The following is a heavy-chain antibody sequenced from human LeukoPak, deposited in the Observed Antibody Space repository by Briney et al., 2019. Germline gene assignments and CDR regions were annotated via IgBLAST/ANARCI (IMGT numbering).Heavy chain of an antibody. CDR2: IYYSGST. Sequence: SETLSLTCTVSGGSISSSSYYWGWIRQPPGKGLEWIGSIYYSGSTYYNPSLKSRVTISVDTSKNQFSLKLSSVTAADTAVYYCARTARGRYFDLWGRGTLVTVSS. J-gene: IGHJ2*01. CDR3: ARTARGRYFDL. V-gene: IGHV4-39*07. CDR1: GGSISSSSYY. D-gene: IGHD3-10*01.